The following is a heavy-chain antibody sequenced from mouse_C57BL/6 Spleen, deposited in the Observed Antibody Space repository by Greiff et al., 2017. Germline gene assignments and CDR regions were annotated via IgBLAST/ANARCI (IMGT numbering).Heavy chain of an antibody. Sequence: DVQLVESGPGLVKPSQSLSLTCSVTGYSITSGYYWNWIRQFPGNKLEWMGYISYDGSNNYNPSLKNRISITRDTSKNQFFLKLNSVTTEDTATYYCARVIITTVVGPFAYWGQGTLVTVSA. V-gene: IGHV3-6*01. CDR2: ISYDGSN. CDR1: GYSITSGYY. CDR3: ARVIITTVVGPFAY. J-gene: IGHJ3*01. D-gene: IGHD1-1*01.